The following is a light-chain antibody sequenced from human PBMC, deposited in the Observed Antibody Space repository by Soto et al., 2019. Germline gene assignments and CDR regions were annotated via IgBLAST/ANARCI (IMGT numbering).Light chain of an antibody. J-gene: IGKJ2*01. CDR3: QQYNNWPRGT. CDR2: GAS. CDR1: QSISNN. Sequence: EIVMTQSPATLSVSPGERATISCRASQSISNNLAWYQQKPGKAPRLLIYGASTRATGIPARFSGSGSGTEFTLPISSLQSEDFAVYYCQQYNNWPRGTFGQGTKLEIK. V-gene: IGKV3-15*01.